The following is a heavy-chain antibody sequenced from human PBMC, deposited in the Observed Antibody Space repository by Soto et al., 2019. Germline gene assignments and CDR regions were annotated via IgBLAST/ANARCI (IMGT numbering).Heavy chain of an antibody. D-gene: IGHD6-13*01. CDR3: ARRYSSAFDI. V-gene: IGHV4-61*08. J-gene: IGHJ3*02. CDR1: GGSISSGGYY. Sequence: SETLSVTCTVSGGSISSGGYYWSWIRQHPGKGLEWIGYIYYSGSTNYNPSLKSRVTISVDTSKNQFSLKLSSVTAADTAVYYCARRYSSAFDIWGQGTMVTVSS. CDR2: IYYSGST.